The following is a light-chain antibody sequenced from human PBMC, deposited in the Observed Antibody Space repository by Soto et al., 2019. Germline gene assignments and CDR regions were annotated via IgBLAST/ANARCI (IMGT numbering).Light chain of an antibody. CDR3: QQVNSYPPYT. J-gene: IGKJ2*01. Sequence: DIQLTQSPSFLPASVGDRVTITCRASQAINFYLAWYQQKPGKAPKLLIYAASNLQTGVPSRFSGSGSGTEDTPTISSLQPEDFATDYCQQVNSYPPYTFGQGTKLEIK. CDR1: QAINFY. CDR2: AAS. V-gene: IGKV1-9*01.